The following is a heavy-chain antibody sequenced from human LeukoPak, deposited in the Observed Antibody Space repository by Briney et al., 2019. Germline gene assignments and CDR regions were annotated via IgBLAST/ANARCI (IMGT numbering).Heavy chain of an antibody. Sequence: ASVKVSCKASGYTFSTFGIAWVRQARGQGLEWMGWISGYNGNTNYAQKFQGRVTMTTDTTTTTAYMELRSLRSDDAAVYYCARDGYFDYWGQGTLVTVSS. CDR2: ISGYNGNT. V-gene: IGHV1-18*01. CDR1: GYTFSTFG. CDR3: ARDGYFDY. J-gene: IGHJ4*02.